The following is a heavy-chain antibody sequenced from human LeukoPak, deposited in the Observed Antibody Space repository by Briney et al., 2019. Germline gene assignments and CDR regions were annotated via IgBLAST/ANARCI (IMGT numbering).Heavy chain of an antibody. V-gene: IGHV1-24*01. CDR1: GYTLTELS. CDR2: FDPEDGET. J-gene: IGHJ6*03. D-gene: IGHD2-2*01. Sequence: ASVKVSCKVSGYTLTELSMHWVRQAPGKGLEWMGGFDPEDGETIYAQKFQGRVTMTRDTSISTAYMELSRLRSDDTAVYYCASCSSTSCYADMDVWGKGTTVTVSS. CDR3: ASCSSTSCYADMDV.